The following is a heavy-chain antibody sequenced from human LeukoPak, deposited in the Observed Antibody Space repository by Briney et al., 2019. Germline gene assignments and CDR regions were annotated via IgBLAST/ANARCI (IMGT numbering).Heavy chain of an antibody. Sequence: PSETLSLTCTVSGGSISSYYWSWIRQPPGKGLEWIGYMYKSGSTRITNYNPSLKSLVTLSVDTSKNQFSLKLTSVTAADTAVYYCARVGGVPLGAFDIWGQGTMVTASS. J-gene: IGHJ3*02. D-gene: IGHD3-16*01. V-gene: IGHV4-59*01. CDR1: GGSISSYY. CDR3: ARVGGVPLGAFDI. CDR2: MYKSGSTRIT.